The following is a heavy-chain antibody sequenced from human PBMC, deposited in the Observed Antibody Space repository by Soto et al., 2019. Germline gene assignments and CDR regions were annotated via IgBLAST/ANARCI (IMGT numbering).Heavy chain of an antibody. D-gene: IGHD3-10*02. CDR3: ARGDKDEYVADRGGFGC. J-gene: IGHJ4*02. V-gene: IGHV3-33*01. Sequence: QVHLVESGGGVVQPGTSLRLSCAASGFSFSIFGMHWVRQAPGKGLEWVAGIWYDGSNKYYADSVKGRFSISRDNSKNTLYLQMNSLRAEDTAVYYCARGDKDEYVADRGGFGCWGQGTRVTVSS. CDR1: GFSFSIFG. CDR2: IWYDGSNK.